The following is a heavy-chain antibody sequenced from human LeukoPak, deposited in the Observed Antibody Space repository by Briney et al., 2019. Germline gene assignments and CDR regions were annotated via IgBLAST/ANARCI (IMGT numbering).Heavy chain of an antibody. CDR3: ARDNSIFGVGFDY. J-gene: IGHJ4*02. CDR2: IYTSGST. V-gene: IGHV4-61*02. CDR1: GGSISSGSYY. D-gene: IGHD3-3*01. Sequence: SETLSLTCTVSGGSISSGSYYWSWIPQPAGKGLEWTGRIYTSGSTNYNPSRKSRVTISVDTSKNQFSLKLSSVTAADTAVYYCARDNSIFGVGFDYWGQGTLVTVSS.